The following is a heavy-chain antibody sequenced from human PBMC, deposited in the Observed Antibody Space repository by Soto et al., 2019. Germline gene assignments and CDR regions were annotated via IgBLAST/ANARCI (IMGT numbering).Heavy chain of an antibody. CDR3: AREEGGGYDHRWFDP. CDR1: GGSISSGGLY. J-gene: IGHJ5*02. CDR2: IFYSGST. V-gene: IGHV4-31*03. D-gene: IGHD5-12*01. Sequence: QVQLQESGPGLVKPSQTLSLTCTVSGGSISSGGLYWSWIRQHPGKGLEWIGYIFYSGSTYYNPSLKSRVSISVDTSKNQFSLKLSSVTAADTAVYYCAREEGGGYDHRWFDPWGHGTLVTVSS.